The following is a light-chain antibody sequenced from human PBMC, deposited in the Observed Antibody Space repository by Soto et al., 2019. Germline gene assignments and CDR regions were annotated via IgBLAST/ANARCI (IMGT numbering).Light chain of an antibody. J-gene: IGLJ2*01. CDR1: TGAVTSSHY. V-gene: IGLV7-46*01. CDR2: DAT. Sequence: VVTQEPSLTVSPGGTVTLTCGSSTGAVTSSHYPYWFQQKPGQAPRTLIYDATNKHSWTPARFSGSLLGGKAALTLSGAQPEDEADYHCLLSYTDTRPVFGGATKLTVL. CDR3: LLSYTDTRPV.